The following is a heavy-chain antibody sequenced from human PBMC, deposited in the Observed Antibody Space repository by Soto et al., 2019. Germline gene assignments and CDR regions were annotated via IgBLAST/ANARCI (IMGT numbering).Heavy chain of an antibody. CDR3: ARDRIGVGTYCCGMDV. CDR1: GGIFGSYA. J-gene: IGHJ6*02. CDR2: IIPTFGTG. V-gene: IGHV1-69*12. Sequence: QVQLAQSGAEVKKPGSSVKVSCKASGGIFGSYAISWVRQAPGQGLEWLGGIIPTFGTGNYAQKFQGRVTITADASTTTATMELSSLRSEDTAIYYCARDRIGVGTYCCGMDVWGQGTTVTVSS. D-gene: IGHD1-1*01.